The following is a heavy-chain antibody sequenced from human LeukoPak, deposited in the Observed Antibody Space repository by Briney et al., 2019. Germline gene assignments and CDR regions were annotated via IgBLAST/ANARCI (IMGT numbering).Heavy chain of an antibody. CDR3: ASLIPYYYDSSGYPSDI. D-gene: IGHD3-22*01. J-gene: IGHJ3*02. Sequence: ASVKVSCKASGYTFTSYGISWVRQAPGQGLEWMGWISAYNGNTNYAQKLQGRVTMTTDTSTSTAYMELRSLRSDDTAVYYCASLIPYYYDSSGYPSDIWGQGTMVTVSS. CDR1: GYTFTSYG. CDR2: ISAYNGNT. V-gene: IGHV1-18*01.